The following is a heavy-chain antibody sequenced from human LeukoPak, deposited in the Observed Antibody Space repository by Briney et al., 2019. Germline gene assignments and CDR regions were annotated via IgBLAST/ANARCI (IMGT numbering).Heavy chain of an antibody. CDR1: GYTFTSYD. Sequence: ASVKVSCKASGYTFTSYDINWVRQATGQGLEWMGWMNPNSGNTGYAQKFQGRVTMTRNTSISTAYMELSSLRSEDTAVYYCASPSLTTLDAFDIWGQGTMVTASS. CDR3: ASPSLTTLDAFDI. D-gene: IGHD4-17*01. V-gene: IGHV1-8*01. CDR2: MNPNSGNT. J-gene: IGHJ3*02.